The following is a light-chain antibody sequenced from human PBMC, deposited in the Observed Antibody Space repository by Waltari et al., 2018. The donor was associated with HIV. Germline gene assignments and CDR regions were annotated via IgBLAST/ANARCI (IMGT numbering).Light chain of an antibody. CDR2: KVS. V-gene: IGKV2-30*01. J-gene: IGKJ4*01. CDR1: QSLESTDGYTY. Sequence: DVVMIQTPVSLLVRLEQSASISCKSSQSLESTDGYTYLNWFHQRPGHPPRRLIYKVSNRDSGVSDRFSGSGSGTEFTLKITTVEAEDAGIYFCMQGTHFLTFGGGTKV. CDR3: MQGTHFLT.